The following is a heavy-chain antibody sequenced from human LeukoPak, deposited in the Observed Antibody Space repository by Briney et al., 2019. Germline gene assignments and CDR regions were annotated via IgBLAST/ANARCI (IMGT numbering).Heavy chain of an antibody. V-gene: IGHV4-34*01. D-gene: IGHD3-3*01. CDR3: ARDLTIFGVARFDP. J-gene: IGHJ5*02. CDR1: GGSFSGYY. CDR2: INHSGST. Sequence: PSETLSLTCAVYGGSFSGYYWSWIRQPPGKGLEWIGEINHSGSTNYNPSLKSRVTISVVTSKNQFSLKLSSVTAADTAVYYCARDLTIFGVARFDPWGQGTLVTVSS.